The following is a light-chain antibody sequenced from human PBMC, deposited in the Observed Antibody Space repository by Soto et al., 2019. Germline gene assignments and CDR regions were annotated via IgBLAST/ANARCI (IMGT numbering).Light chain of an antibody. CDR1: QSVSTD. CDR3: QHPPAS. J-gene: IGKJ4*01. Sequence: ALAQSPVALSLSPGERATLSCRASQSVSTDLAWYQQKPGQAPRLLIYDASNRATCIPVRFAGSGSGTDFALTIRSLEPEDFVLYYCQHPPASFGGGSKGDIK. CDR2: DAS. V-gene: IGKV3-11*01.